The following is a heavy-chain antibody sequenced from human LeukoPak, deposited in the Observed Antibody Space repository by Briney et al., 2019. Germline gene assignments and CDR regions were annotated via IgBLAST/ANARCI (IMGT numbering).Heavy chain of an antibody. J-gene: IGHJ4*02. CDR2: ISSSGSTI. Sequence: GGSLRLSCAASGFTFSDYYMSWIRQAPGKGLEWVSYISSSGSTIYYADSVKGRFTISRDNAKNSLYLQMNSLRAEDTAVYYCASPPRDDYSNYPPFDYWGQGTLVTVSS. CDR3: ASPPRDDYSNYPPFDY. V-gene: IGHV3-11*01. D-gene: IGHD4-11*01. CDR1: GFTFSDYY.